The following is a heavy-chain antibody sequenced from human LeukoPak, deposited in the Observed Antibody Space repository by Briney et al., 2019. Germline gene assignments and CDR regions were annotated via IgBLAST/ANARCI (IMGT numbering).Heavy chain of an antibody. J-gene: IGHJ3*02. Sequence: GASVKVSCKASGYTFTGYYMHWVRQAPGQGLEWMGWINPNSGGTNYAQKFQGRVTMTRDTSISTAYMELSRLRSGDTAVYYCARVRRATAAADAFDIWGQGTMVTVSS. CDR3: ARVRRATAAADAFDI. V-gene: IGHV1-2*02. CDR2: INPNSGGT. CDR1: GYTFTGYY. D-gene: IGHD6-13*01.